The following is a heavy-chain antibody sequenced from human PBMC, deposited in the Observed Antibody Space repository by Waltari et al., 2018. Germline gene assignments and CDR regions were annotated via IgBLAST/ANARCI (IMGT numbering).Heavy chain of an antibody. J-gene: IGHJ4*02. Sequence: QVQLVQSGAEVKKPGASVKVSCKASGYTFTGYYMHWVRQAPGQGLGWMGWIHPDGGGTNYAQKFQGMVIRTRDTSISTAYMELSRLRSDDTAVYYCASANSGSYHNGFDYWGQGTLVTVSS. V-gene: IGHV1-2*02. CDR2: IHPDGGGT. CDR3: ASANSGSYHNGFDY. D-gene: IGHD1-26*01. CDR1: GYTFTGYY.